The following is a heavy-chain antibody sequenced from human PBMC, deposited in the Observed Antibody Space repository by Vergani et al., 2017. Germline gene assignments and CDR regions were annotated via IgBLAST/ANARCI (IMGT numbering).Heavy chain of an antibody. V-gene: IGHV3-20*01. D-gene: IGHD6-13*01. J-gene: IGHJ4*02. CDR3: ARVGGLKLAAALDY. Sequence: EVQLLESGGDLVQPGGSLRLSCTASGFIFSTYAMSWVRQDPGKGLEWVSGINWNGGSTGYADSVKGRFTISRDNAKNSLYLQMNSLRAEDTALYHCARVGGLKLAAALDYWGQGTLVTVSS. CDR2: INWNGGST. CDR1: GFIFSTYA.